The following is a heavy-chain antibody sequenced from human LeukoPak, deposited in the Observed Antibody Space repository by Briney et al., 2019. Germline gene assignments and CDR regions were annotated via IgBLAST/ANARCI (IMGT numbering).Heavy chain of an antibody. J-gene: IGHJ6*04. Sequence: PGESLRLSCAASGFTFSDYYMSWIRQAPGKGLEWVSYISSSSSYTNYADSVKGRFTISRDNAKNSLYLQMNSLRAEDTAVYYCATGIYYYYGMDVWGKGTTVTVSS. CDR3: ATGIYYYYGMDV. D-gene: IGHD1-1*01. CDR1: GFTFSDYY. V-gene: IGHV3-11*06. CDR2: ISSSSSYT.